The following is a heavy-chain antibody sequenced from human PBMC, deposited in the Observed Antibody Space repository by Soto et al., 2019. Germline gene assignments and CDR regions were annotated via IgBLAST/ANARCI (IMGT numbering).Heavy chain of an antibody. CDR1: GFTFSSYA. V-gene: IGHV3-23*01. J-gene: IGHJ4*02. CDR3: TIMITFGGVAIDY. Sequence: GGSLRLSCAASGFTFSSYAMSWVRQAPGKGLEWVSAISGSGGSTYYADSVKGRFTISRDNSKNTLYLQMNSLRAEDTAVYYCTIMITFGGVAIDYWGQGTLVTVSS. CDR2: ISGSGGST. D-gene: IGHD3-16*01.